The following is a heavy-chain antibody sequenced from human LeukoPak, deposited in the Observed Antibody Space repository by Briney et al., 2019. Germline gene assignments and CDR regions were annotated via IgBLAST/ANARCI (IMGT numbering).Heavy chain of an antibody. V-gene: IGHV3-30-3*01. J-gene: IGHJ4*02. CDR1: GFTFSSYA. D-gene: IGHD2-2*01. CDR2: ISYDGSNK. Sequence: QSGGSLRLSCAASGFTFSSYAMHWVRQAPGKGLEWVAVISYDGSNKYYADSVKGRFTISRDNSKNTLYLQMNSLRAEDTAVYYCARGSTSCSCNDYWGQGTLVTVSS. CDR3: ARGSTSCSCNDY.